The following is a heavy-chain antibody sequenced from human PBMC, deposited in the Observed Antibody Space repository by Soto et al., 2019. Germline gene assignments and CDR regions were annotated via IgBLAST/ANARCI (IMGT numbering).Heavy chain of an antibody. CDR2: SNIYGGGT. CDR3: ARALYYYDNSGLAF. D-gene: IGHD3-22*01. J-gene: IGHJ4*02. Sequence: LEQSGPEVKKPGASVKVSCKASGYTFTSYGISWVRLAPGQGLEWMGWSNIYGGGTNYAQKYQDRVTMTRDTSTNTVYLEMRSLTSDDTAIYYCARALYYYDNSGLAFWGQGTLVTVSS. V-gene: IGHV1-18*01. CDR1: GYTFTSYG.